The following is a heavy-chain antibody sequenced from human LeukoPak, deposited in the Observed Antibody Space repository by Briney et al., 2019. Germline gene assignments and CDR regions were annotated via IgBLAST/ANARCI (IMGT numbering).Heavy chain of an antibody. CDR2: ISRNSDST. V-gene: IGHV3-9*03. CDR3: VKDIGSGSYRYGGYFDY. CDR1: GFPFDDKA. D-gene: IGHD1-26*01. Sequence: NPGGSLRLSCAASGFPFDDKAMHWVRQAPGKGLEWVAGISRNSDSTGYADSVKGRFTISRDNAKNSLYLQMNSLRAEDMALYYCVKDIGSGSYRYGGYFDYWGQGTLSPSPQ. J-gene: IGHJ4*02.